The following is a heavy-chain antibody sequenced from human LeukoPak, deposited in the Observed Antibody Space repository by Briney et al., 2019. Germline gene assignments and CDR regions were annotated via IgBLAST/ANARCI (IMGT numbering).Heavy chain of an antibody. D-gene: IGHD3-22*01. CDR1: GYTFTSYA. V-gene: IGHV1-3*01. Sequence: ATVTVSFTASGYTFTSYAMHWVRQAPGQRLEWMGWINAGNGNTKYSQKFQGRVTITRDTSASTAYMELSSLRSEDTAVYYCARGARLYWNYYDSSGYSPLGYWGQGTLVTVSS. CDR2: INAGNGNT. J-gene: IGHJ4*02. CDR3: ARGARLYWNYYDSSGYSPLGY.